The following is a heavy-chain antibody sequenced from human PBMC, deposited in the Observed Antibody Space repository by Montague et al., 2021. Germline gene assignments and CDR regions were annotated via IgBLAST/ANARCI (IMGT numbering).Heavy chain of an antibody. J-gene: IGHJ5*02. Sequence: SETLSLTYTVSGASITSNIYYWGWTRQSPGKGLEWIGSIYYSGNSFYQPSLKSRITMAVDTSKKQFSLNLNSVTAADTAVYYCARGLYVAVLLVATGWFDAWGQGTLVTVSS. V-gene: IGHV4-39*07. D-gene: IGHD2-15*01. CDR3: ARGLYVAVLLVATGWFDA. CDR1: GASITSNIYY. CDR2: IYYSGNS.